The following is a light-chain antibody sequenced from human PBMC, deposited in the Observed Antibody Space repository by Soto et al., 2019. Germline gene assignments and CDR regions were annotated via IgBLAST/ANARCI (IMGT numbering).Light chain of an antibody. CDR3: QQSHIVPRT. CDR1: QDISNH. Sequence: DIQMTQSPSSLSASVGQRVTITCQASQDISNHLLWYQQKPGKASKFLIYDASNLETGVPSRFSGGGSGADFTFSISSLKPEELATHFCQQSHIVPRTFGPGTKVGIK. CDR2: DAS. V-gene: IGKV1-33*01. J-gene: IGKJ3*01.